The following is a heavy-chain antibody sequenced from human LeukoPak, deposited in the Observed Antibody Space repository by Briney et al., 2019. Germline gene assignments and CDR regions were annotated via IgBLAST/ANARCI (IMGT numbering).Heavy chain of an antibody. V-gene: IGHV3-23*01. Sequence: PGGSPRLSCEGSGFSFSNYWMSWVRQAPGKGLEWVSAISGSGGSTYYADSVKGRFTISRDNSKNTLYLQMNSLRAEDTAVYYCAKERYSYGYPYFDYWGQGTLVTVSS. CDR3: AKERYSYGYPYFDY. CDR2: ISGSGGST. D-gene: IGHD5-18*01. CDR1: GFSFSNYW. J-gene: IGHJ4*02.